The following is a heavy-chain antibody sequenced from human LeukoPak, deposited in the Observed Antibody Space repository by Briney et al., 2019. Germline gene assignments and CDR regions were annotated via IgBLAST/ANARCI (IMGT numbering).Heavy chain of an antibody. CDR2: FSYDGSTR. D-gene: IGHD5-12*01. Sequence: GGSLRLSCAGSGMSFSTYAMHWVRQAPGQGLEWVALFSYDGSTRRYADSVKGRFTISRDNSKNSLYLQMNSLRTEDTAVYYCAKAKGVLSGYDYLFDYWGQGTLVTVSS. CDR3: AKAKGVLSGYDYLFDY. J-gene: IGHJ4*02. CDR1: GMSFSTYA. V-gene: IGHV3-30-3*01.